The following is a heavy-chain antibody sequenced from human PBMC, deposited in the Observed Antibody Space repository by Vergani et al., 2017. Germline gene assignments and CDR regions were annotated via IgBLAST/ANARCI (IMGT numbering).Heavy chain of an antibody. CDR2: IWYDGSNK. V-gene: IGHV3-33*01. CDR1: GFTFSSYG. D-gene: IGHD6-19*01. Sequence: QVQLVESGGGVVQPGRSLRLSCAASGFTFSSYGMHWVRQAPGKGLEWVAVIWYDGSNKYYADSVKGRFTISRDNSKNTLYLQMNSLRAEDTAVYYCAREGSSGWYKRPYYFDYWGQGTLVTVSS. J-gene: IGHJ4*02. CDR3: AREGSSGWYKRPYYFDY.